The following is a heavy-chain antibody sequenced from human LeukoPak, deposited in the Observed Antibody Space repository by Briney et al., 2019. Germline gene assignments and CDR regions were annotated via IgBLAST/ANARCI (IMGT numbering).Heavy chain of an antibody. Sequence: SETLSLTCAVSGGSISSGGYSWSWIRQPPGKGLEWIGYIYHSGSTYYNPSLKSRVTISVDRSKNQFSLKLSSVTAADTAVYYCARYMVRGANAFDIWGQGTMVTVSS. CDR1: GGSISSGGYS. D-gene: IGHD3-10*01. CDR2: IYHSGST. J-gene: IGHJ3*02. CDR3: ARYMVRGANAFDI. V-gene: IGHV4-30-2*01.